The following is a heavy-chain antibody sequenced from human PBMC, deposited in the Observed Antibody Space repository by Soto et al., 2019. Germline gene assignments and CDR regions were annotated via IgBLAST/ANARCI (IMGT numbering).Heavy chain of an antibody. Sequence: EVQLVESGGGLVQPGGSLRLSCAASGFTFRSYWMHWVRQAPGMGLVWVSRINEDGSHINYADSVKGRFTISRDSAKNTLYLQMDSLRAEDTAVYYCTRDIGGSGSYWGQGTLVTVSS. V-gene: IGHV3-74*01. D-gene: IGHD3-10*01. CDR3: TRDIGGSGSY. CDR1: GFTFRSYW. CDR2: INEDGSHI. J-gene: IGHJ4*02.